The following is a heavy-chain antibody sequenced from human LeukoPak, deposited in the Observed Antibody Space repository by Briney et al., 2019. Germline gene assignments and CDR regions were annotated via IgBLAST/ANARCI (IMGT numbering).Heavy chain of an antibody. V-gene: IGHV3-53*01. CDR1: GFTVSSNY. CDR2: IYSGGST. Sequence: GGSLRLSCAASGFTVSSNYMSWVRQAPGKGLEWVSAIYSGGSTYYADSVKGRFTISRDNSKNTLYLQMNSLRAEDTAVYYCAREGSYDILTGYPSDYWGQGTLVTVSS. J-gene: IGHJ4*02. CDR3: AREGSYDILTGYPSDY. D-gene: IGHD3-9*01.